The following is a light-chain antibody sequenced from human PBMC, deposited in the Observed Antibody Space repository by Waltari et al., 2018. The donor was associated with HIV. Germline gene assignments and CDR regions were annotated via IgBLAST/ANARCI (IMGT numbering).Light chain of an antibody. CDR3: SSYAGINPVI. CDR2: EVN. Sequence: QSALTQPPSASGSLGQSVTISCTGSSSAVGRYDYVSWYTQHPGKPPKLLLFEVNKRPAGVPVRFPGSKSGNTASLTVSGLQAEDEAEYSCSSYAGINPVIFGGGTTLTVL. J-gene: IGLJ2*01. V-gene: IGLV2-8*01. CDR1: SSAVGRYDY.